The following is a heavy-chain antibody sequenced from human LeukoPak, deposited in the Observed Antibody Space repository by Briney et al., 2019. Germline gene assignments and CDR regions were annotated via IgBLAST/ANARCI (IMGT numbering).Heavy chain of an antibody. CDR1: GDSVSSNSVT. V-gene: IGHV6-1*01. CDR2: TYYRSTWYN. Sequence: SQTLSLTCAISGDSVSSNSVTWNWIRQSPSRGLGWLGRTYYRSTWYNDYAVSVRGRITVNPDTSKNQFSLKLSSVTAADTAVYYCARSPRYYYDSSGYFDYWGQGTLVTVSS. J-gene: IGHJ4*02. CDR3: ARSPRYYYDSSGYFDY. D-gene: IGHD3-22*01.